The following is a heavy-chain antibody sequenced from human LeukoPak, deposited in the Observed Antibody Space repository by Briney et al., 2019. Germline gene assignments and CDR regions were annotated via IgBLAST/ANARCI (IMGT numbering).Heavy chain of an antibody. Sequence: GGSLRLTCAASGFTFSNYWMTWVRQAPGEGLEWVANIKEDGSEKYYVDSVKGRFTISRDNAKNSLYLQMNSLRAEDTAVYYCARPTYASYDSSGYANYWGQGTLVTVSS. CDR1: GFTFSNYW. D-gene: IGHD3-22*01. V-gene: IGHV3-7*01. CDR2: IKEDGSEK. J-gene: IGHJ4*02. CDR3: ARPTYASYDSSGYANY.